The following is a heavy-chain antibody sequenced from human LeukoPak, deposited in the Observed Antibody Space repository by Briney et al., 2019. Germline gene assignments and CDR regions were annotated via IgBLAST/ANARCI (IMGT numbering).Heavy chain of an antibody. CDR1: NGSISSYY. CDR3: ARGDRAVAGAWGWFDP. V-gene: IGHV4-4*07. CDR2: IHASGST. Sequence: SETLSLTCTVSNGSISSYYWSWIRQPAGKGLEWIGRIHASGSTNYNPTLKSRVTMSVDTPKNQFSLKLSSVTAADTAIYFCARGDRAVAGAWGWFDPWGQGTLVTVSS. J-gene: IGHJ5*02. D-gene: IGHD6-19*01.